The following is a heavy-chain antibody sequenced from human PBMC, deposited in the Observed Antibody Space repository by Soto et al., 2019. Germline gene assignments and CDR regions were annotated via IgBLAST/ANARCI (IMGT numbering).Heavy chain of an antibody. CDR3: ARDHGMFLSYYYYGMDV. Sequence: QVQLVESGGGVVQPGRSLTLSCAASGFTLSRFSMHWVRQAPGKGLAWVAVISYDGRNTHYAESVKGRFNISRDDSKNTVYLQMNNLRGEDSAVYYCARDHGMFLSYYYYGMDVWGQGTTVTVSS. CDR1: GFTLSRFS. CDR2: ISYDGRNT. V-gene: IGHV3-30-3*01. J-gene: IGHJ6*02. D-gene: IGHD3-10*02.